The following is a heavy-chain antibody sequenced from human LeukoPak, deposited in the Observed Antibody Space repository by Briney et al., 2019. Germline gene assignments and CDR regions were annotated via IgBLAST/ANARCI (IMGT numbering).Heavy chain of an antibody. CDR3: ARSGFGESLDY. CDR1: GYTFTGYY. Sequence: ASVEVSCKASGYTFTGYYMYWVRQAPGQGLEWMGWINPNSGGTNYAQKFQGWVTMTRDTSISTAYKELSRLRSDDTAVYYCARSGFGESLDYWGQGTLVSVSS. V-gene: IGHV1-2*04. CDR2: INPNSGGT. D-gene: IGHD3-10*01. J-gene: IGHJ4*02.